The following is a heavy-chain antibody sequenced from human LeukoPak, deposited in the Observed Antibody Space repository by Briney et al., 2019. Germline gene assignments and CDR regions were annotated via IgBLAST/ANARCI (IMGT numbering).Heavy chain of an antibody. CDR2: ISGSGGST. CDR3: ADDSGSPFDI. D-gene: IGHD1-26*01. Sequence: PGGSLRLSCAASGFTFKTYTMHWVRQAPGKGLEWVSAISGSGGSTYYADSVKGRFTISRDNSKNTLYLQMNSLRAEDTAVYYCADDSGSPFDIWGQGTMVTVSS. J-gene: IGHJ3*02. V-gene: IGHV3-23*01. CDR1: GFTFKTYT.